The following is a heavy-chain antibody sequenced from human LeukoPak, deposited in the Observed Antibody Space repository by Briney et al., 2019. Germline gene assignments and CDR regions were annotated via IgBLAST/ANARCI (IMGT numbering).Heavy chain of an antibody. V-gene: IGHV3-21*01. Sequence: PGGSLRLSCAASGFTFSNYSMNWVRQAPGKGLEWVSSISSSSYIYYADSVKGRFAISRDNARNSLYLQMNSLRVEDTAVYYCARSYRTSWYSDYWGQGTLVTVS. CDR2: ISSSSYI. CDR3: ARSYRTSWYSDY. J-gene: IGHJ4*02. D-gene: IGHD6-13*01. CDR1: GFTFSNYS.